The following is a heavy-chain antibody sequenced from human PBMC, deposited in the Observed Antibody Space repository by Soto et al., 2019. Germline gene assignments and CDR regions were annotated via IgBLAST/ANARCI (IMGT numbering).Heavy chain of an antibody. Sequence: GGSLRLSCAASGFTFSSYDMHWVRQATGKGLEWVSAIGTAGDTYYPGSVKGRFTISRENAKNSLYLQMNSLGAEDTAVYYCAKDSAAGKKYYYYYMDVWGKGTTVTVSS. V-gene: IGHV3-13*01. D-gene: IGHD6-13*01. CDR1: GFTFSSYD. CDR2: IGTAGDT. CDR3: AKDSAAGKKYYYYYMDV. J-gene: IGHJ6*03.